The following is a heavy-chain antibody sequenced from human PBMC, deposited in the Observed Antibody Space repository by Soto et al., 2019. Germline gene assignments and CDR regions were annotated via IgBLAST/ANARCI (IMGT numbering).Heavy chain of an antibody. J-gene: IGHJ6*03. CDR3: ARAGLSGFRDYYKLDV. D-gene: IGHD3-10*01. Sequence: PGGALRLSCAASGFTFRGHWMTWVRRAPGKGLEWVATIDQVGTEKYYVDSVRGRFIIYRDNTENSLFLEMHSLRAEATAVYYCARAGLSGFRDYYKLDVWGQGTTVTVSS. CDR1: GFTFRGHW. V-gene: IGHV3-7*04. CDR2: IDQVGTEK.